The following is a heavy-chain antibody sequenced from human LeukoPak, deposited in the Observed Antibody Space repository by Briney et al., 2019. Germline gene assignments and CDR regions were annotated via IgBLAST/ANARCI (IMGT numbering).Heavy chain of an antibody. V-gene: IGHV4-34*01. CDR2: INHSGST. CDR3: ARLLGLGSYYN. CDR1: GGSFSGYY. D-gene: IGHD3-10*01. Sequence: SETLSLTCAVYGGSFSGYYWSWTRQPPGKGLEWIGEINHSGSTNYNPSLKSRVTISVDTSKNQFSLKLSSVTAADTAVYYCARLLGLGSYYNWGQGTLVTVSS. J-gene: IGHJ4*02.